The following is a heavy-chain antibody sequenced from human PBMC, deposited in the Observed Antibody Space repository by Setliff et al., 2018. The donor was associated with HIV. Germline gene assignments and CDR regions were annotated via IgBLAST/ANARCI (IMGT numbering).Heavy chain of an antibody. Sequence: ASVKVSCKASGGRISNFAISWVRQAPGQGLEWMGGIIPILGRSDYSPKLQGRVTINADESTGTVYMDLYSLTTEDTATYYCAKSRRQTIFPRGASFDVWGQGTLVTVSS. J-gene: IGHJ3*01. CDR3: AKSRRQTIFPRGASFDV. CDR1: GGRISNFA. CDR2: IIPILGRS. D-gene: IGHD3-3*01. V-gene: IGHV1-69*10.